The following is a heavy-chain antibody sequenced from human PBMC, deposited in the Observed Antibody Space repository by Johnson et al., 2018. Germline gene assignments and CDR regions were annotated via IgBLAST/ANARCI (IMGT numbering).Heavy chain of an antibody. CDR3: ARDAYGSGQKYYYNYYMDV. D-gene: IGHD3-10*01. CDR1: GFTFSSYV. J-gene: IGHJ6*03. CDR2: ISFDGGSQ. V-gene: IGHV3-30*03. Sequence: QVQLVQSGGGVVQPGRSLRLSCAASGFTFSSYVMHWVRQAPGKGLEWMAFISFDGGSQYYIDSVTGRFTVSRDNSKTTLFLQMNSLRHEDTAVYYCARDAYGSGQKYYYNYYMDVWGKGTTVTVSS.